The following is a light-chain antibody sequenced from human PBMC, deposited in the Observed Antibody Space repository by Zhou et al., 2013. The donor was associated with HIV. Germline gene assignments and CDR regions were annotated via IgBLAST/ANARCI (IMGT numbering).Light chain of an antibody. CDR2: DAS. CDR1: QDITNS. V-gene: IGKV1-33*01. Sequence: DIQMTQSPSSLSASVGDRVTITCQASQDITNSLNWYQQKPGKAPQLLMYDASTLETGVPSRFSGSGSGTDFTFTISSLQPEDIATYYCQQCENLPLTFGGGTKVRSN. J-gene: IGKJ4*01. CDR3: QQCENLPLT.